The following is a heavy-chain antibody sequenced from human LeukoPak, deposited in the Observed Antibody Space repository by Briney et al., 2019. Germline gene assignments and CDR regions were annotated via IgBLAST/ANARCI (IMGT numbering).Heavy chain of an antibody. CDR2: IYYSGHT. CDR3: ARHSFGHLFDN. Sequence: KSSETLSLTCIVSGDSISSYYWSWIRQPPGKGLEWIGYIYYSGHTNYNPSLKSRVTISLDTSKSQFSLKLSSMTAADTAVYYCARHSFGHLFDNWGQGTLVTVSS. V-gene: IGHV4-59*01. D-gene: IGHD5-18*01. CDR1: GDSISSYY. J-gene: IGHJ4*02.